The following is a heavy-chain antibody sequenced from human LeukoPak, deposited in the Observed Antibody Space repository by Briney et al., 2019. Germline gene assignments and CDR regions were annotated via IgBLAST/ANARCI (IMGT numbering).Heavy chain of an antibody. CDR1: GYTFTSYA. J-gene: IGHJ6*02. CDR3: ARVHQSGRGSGSYYYYYYGMDV. D-gene: IGHD3-10*01. Sequence: ASVKVSCKASGYTFTSYAISWVRQAPGQGLEWMGRIIPILGIANYAQKFQGRVTITADKSTSTAYMELSSLRSEDTAVYYCARVHQSGRGSGSYYYYYYGMDVWGQGTTVTVSS. V-gene: IGHV1-69*04. CDR2: IIPILGIA.